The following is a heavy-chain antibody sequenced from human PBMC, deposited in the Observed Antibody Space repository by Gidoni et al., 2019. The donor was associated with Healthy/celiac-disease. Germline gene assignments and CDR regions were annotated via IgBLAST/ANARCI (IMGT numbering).Heavy chain of an antibody. CDR2: IWYDGSNK. CDR1: GFTVSCDG. D-gene: IGHD4-17*01. Sequence: QVQLVESGGGVVQPGRSLRLSCAASGFTVSCDGMPLFLQAPGKGLEWVAVIWYDGSNKYYADSVKGRFTISRDNSKNTLYLQMNSLRAEDTAVYYCARDILFAYDQPDYGDYSNDAFDIWGQGTMVTVSS. CDR3: ARDILFAYDQPDYGDYSNDAFDI. V-gene: IGHV3-33*01. J-gene: IGHJ3*02.